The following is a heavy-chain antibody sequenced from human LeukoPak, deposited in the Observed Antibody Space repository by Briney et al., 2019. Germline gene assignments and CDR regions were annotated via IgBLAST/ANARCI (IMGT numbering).Heavy chain of an antibody. V-gene: IGHV4-59*08. CDR2: IYYTGST. CDR1: GGSISRLY. J-gene: IGHJ4*02. Sequence: PSETLSLTCSVSGGSISRLYWSWIRQPPGKGLEWIGYIYYTGSTNYNPSLKSRVTMFVDMSKNQFPLRLSSVTAADTAVYYCARHRAYSSSSPFDYWGQGTLVTVSS. D-gene: IGHD6-6*01. CDR3: ARHRAYSSSSPFDY.